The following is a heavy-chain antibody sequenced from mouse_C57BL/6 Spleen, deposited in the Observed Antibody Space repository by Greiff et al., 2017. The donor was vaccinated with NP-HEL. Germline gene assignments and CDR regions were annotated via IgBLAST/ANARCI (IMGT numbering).Heavy chain of an antibody. Sequence: QVQLQQPGAELVKPGASVKLSCKASGYTFTSYWMHWVKQRPGRGLEWIGRIDPNSGGTKYNEKFKSKATLTVDKPSSTAYMQLSSLTSEDSAVYYCASRYGSSAYYAMDYWGQGTSVTVSS. V-gene: IGHV1-72*01. CDR2: IDPNSGGT. D-gene: IGHD1-1*01. CDR3: ASRYGSSAYYAMDY. J-gene: IGHJ4*01. CDR1: GYTFTSYW.